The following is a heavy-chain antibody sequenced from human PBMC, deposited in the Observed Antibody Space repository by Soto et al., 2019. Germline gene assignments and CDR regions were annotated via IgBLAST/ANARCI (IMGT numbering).Heavy chain of an antibody. CDR2: IKQDGSEK. D-gene: IGHD4-17*01. V-gene: IGHV3-7*01. CDR1: GFTFSSYW. J-gene: IGHJ6*03. Sequence: GGSLRLSCAASGFTFSSYWMSWVRQAPGKGLEWVANIKQDGSEKYYVDSVKGRFTISRDNAKNSLYLQMNSLRAEDTAVYYCARSLGGDDYGDYGPGYYYYYMDVWGKGTTVTVSS. CDR3: ARSLGGDDYGDYGPGYYYYYMDV.